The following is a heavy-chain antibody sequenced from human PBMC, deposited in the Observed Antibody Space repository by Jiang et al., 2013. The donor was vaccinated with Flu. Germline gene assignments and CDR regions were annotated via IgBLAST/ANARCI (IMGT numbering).Heavy chain of an antibody. CDR3: ARQDIVGVLFDY. CDR2: IYYSGST. J-gene: IGHJ4*02. CDR1: GGSISSSSYY. V-gene: IGHV4-39*01. Sequence: GSGLVKPSETLSLTCTVSGGSISSSSYYWGWIRQPPGKGLEWIGSIYYSGSTYYNPSLKSRVTISVDTSKNQFSLKLSSVTAADTAVYYCARQDIVGVLFDYWGQGTLVTVSS. D-gene: IGHD1-26*01.